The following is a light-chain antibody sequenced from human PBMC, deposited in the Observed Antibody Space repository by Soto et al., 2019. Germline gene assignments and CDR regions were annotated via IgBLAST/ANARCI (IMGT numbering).Light chain of an antibody. CDR2: GSS. Sequence: EIVLTQSPGTLSLSPGERATLSCRASQSVSSSDLAWYQQKPGQAPRLLIYGSSSRATGIPDRFSGSGSGTDFTLTISRLEPEDFAVYYCQQYDSSPWTFGHGTKVEIK. CDR3: QQYDSSPWT. CDR1: QSVSSSD. J-gene: IGKJ1*01. V-gene: IGKV3-20*01.